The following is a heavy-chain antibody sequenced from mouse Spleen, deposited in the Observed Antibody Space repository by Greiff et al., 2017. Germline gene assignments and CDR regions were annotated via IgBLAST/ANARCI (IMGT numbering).Heavy chain of an antibody. Sequence: DVQLVESGPGMVKPSQSLSLSCTVTGYSITSGYDWHWIRHFPGNKLEWMGYISYSGSTVYNPSLKSRISITHDTSKNHFFLKLNSVTTEDTATYYCARGDWFFDVWGTGTTVTVSS. CDR1: GYSITSGYD. J-gene: IGHJ1*03. CDR3: ARGDWFFDV. CDR2: ISYSGST. V-gene: IGHV3-1*01.